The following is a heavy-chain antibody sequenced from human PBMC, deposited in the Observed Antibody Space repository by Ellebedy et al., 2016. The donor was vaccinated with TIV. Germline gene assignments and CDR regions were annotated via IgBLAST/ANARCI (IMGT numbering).Heavy chain of an antibody. D-gene: IGHD1-26*01. CDR3: ARRGVYSGSYYGFDI. CDR1: GYSFTSYW. J-gene: IGHJ3*02. CDR2: IDPSDSYT. Sequence: GESLKIFXKGSGYSFTSYWISWVRQMPGKGLEWMGRIDPSDSYTNYSPSFQGHVTISADKSISTAYLQWSSLKASDTAMYYCARRGVYSGSYYGFDIWGQGTMVTVSS. V-gene: IGHV5-10-1*01.